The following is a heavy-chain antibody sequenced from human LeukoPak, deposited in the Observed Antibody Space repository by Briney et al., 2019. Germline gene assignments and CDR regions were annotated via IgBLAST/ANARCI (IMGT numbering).Heavy chain of an antibody. Sequence: GGSLRLSCAASGFTFSSYSMNWVRQAPGKGLEWVSSISSSSSYIYYADLVKGRFTISRDSAKNSLYLQMNSLRAEDTAVYYCARGDPLWFGELGFDYWGQGTLVTVSS. D-gene: IGHD3-10*01. V-gene: IGHV3-21*01. CDR3: ARGDPLWFGELGFDY. CDR1: GFTFSSYS. J-gene: IGHJ4*02. CDR2: ISSSSSYI.